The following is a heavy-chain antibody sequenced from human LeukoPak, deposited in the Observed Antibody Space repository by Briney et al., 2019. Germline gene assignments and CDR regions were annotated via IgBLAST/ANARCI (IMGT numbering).Heavy chain of an antibody. D-gene: IGHD2-15*01. V-gene: IGHV1-8*01. CDR2: MNPSSGNT. Sequence: ASVKVSCKASGYTFTSYDINWVRQATGQGLEWLGWMNPSSGNTGYAQKFQGRVTMTRDTSISTAYMELSSLRSEDTAVYYCASTSSRALDIDCSGGSCYSDWGQGTLVTVSS. CDR3: ASTSSRALDIDCSGGSCYSD. J-gene: IGHJ4*02. CDR1: GYTFTSYD.